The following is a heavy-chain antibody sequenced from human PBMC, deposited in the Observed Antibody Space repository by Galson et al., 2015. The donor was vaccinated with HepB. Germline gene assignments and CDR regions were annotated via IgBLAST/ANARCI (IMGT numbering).Heavy chain of an antibody. V-gene: IGHV3-7*01. CDR3: ASTYNGFRNFDY. Sequence: SLRLSCAVSGFTFSNHWMTWVRQAPGKGLEWVANTKEDGSEKHYVDSVEGRFTISRDNAKNTVYLQMNSLRVDDMATYYCASTYNGFRNFDYWGQGTLVTVSS. J-gene: IGHJ4*02. CDR1: GFTFSNHW. CDR2: TKEDGSEK. D-gene: IGHD2-8*01.